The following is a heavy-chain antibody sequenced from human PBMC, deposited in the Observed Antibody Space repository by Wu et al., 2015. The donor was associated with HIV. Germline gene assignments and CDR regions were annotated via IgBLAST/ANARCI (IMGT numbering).Heavy chain of an antibody. CDR2: INPSSGST. CDR3: ARAGGFCSGTSCLDL. J-gene: IGHJ5*02. CDR1: AYSFTDYY. Sequence: QVQLVQSGGEVRKPGASVKISCKASAYSFTDYYIHWVRQAPGHGLEWVGIINPSSGSTSYAQKFKGRVTMSRDTSTATVYMELMSLKSDDTALYSCARAGGFCSGTSCLDLWGQGTLVAVSS. D-gene: IGHD2-2*03. V-gene: IGHV1-46*01.